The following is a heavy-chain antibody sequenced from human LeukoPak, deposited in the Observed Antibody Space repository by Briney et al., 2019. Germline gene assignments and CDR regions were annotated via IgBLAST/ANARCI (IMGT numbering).Heavy chain of an antibody. J-gene: IGHJ4*02. CDR2: ISGSGDGT. CDR3: VRNDYKEYYFDF. Sequence: AGGSLRLSCAASGFTFSTYAMSWVRQAPGKGLEWISSISGSGDGTHYADSVKGRFTISRDNSKNTLHLQMNSLRAEDTALYYCVRNDYKEYYFDFWGQGTLVTVSS. CDR1: GFTFSTYA. D-gene: IGHD5-24*01. V-gene: IGHV3-23*01.